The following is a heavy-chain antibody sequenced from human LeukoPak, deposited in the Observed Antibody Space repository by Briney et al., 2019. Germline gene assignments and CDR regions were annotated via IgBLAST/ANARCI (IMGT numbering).Heavy chain of an antibody. CDR1: GGTFSSYA. V-gene: IGHV1-69*13. CDR3: ARAGGIAAAGTYYYYFYYMDV. Sequence: SVKVSCKASGGTFSSYAISWVRQAPGQGLEWMGGIIPIFGTANYAQKFQGRVTITADESTSTAYMELSSLRSEDTAVYYCARAGGIAAAGTYYYYFYYMDVWGKGTTVTVSS. CDR2: IIPIFGTA. J-gene: IGHJ6*03. D-gene: IGHD6-13*01.